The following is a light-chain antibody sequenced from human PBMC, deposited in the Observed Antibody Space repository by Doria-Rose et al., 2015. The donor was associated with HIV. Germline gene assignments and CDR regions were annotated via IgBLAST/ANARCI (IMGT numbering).Light chain of an antibody. CDR2: DAS. CDR3: QQYGTSRGT. CDR1: QRVKSSY. Sequence: EIVLTQSPGTLSLSPGEGATLSCRASQRVKSSYLAWYQQKPGQAPRLLIYDASTRATGTPDRFSGSGSGTDFTLTISRLEPEDVAVYYCQQYGTSRGTFGQGTRLEIK. J-gene: IGKJ5*01. V-gene: IGKV3-20*01.